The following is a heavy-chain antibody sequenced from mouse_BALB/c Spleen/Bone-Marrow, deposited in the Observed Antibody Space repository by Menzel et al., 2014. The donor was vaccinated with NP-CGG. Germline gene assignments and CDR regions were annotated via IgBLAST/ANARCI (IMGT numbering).Heavy chain of an antibody. D-gene: IGHD2-12*01. CDR3: ARLRRGGFYTMDY. V-gene: IGHV1-54*01. CDR2: INPGSGGT. CDR1: GYAFTNYL. Sequence: QVQLKQSGAEVVRPGTSVKVSCKASGYAFTNYLIDWVKQRPGQGLEWIGVINPGSGGTNYNEKFKGKATLTADKSSSTAYMQFSSLTSDDSAVYFCARLRRGGFYTMDYWGQGTSVTVSS. J-gene: IGHJ4*01.